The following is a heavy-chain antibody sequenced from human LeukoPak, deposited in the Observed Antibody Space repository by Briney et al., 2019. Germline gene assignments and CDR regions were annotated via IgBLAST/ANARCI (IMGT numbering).Heavy chain of an antibody. CDR3: ARNWQYYDSSGYARWDAFDI. J-gene: IGHJ3*02. V-gene: IGHV4-59*01. D-gene: IGHD3-22*01. Sequence: SETLSLTCTVSGGSISSYYWSWIRQPPGKGLEWIGYIYYSGSTNCNPSLKSRVTISVDTSKNQFSLKLSSVTAADTAVYYCARNWQYYDSSGYARWDAFDIWGQGTMVTVSS. CDR1: GGSISSYY. CDR2: IYYSGST.